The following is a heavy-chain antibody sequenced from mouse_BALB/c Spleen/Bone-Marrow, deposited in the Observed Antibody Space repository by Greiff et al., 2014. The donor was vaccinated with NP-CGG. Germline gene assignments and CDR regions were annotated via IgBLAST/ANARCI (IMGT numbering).Heavy chain of an antibody. Sequence: DVQLQESGPDLVKPSQSISFTCTVTGYSIASGYSWHWIRQFSGNKLEWMGYIHYSGSTNYNPSLKSRISVTRDTSKNQFFLQLNSVTTEDTATFYCVRNYVDSFDYWGQGTTLAVSS. CDR2: IHYSGST. J-gene: IGHJ2*01. V-gene: IGHV3-1*02. CDR1: GYSIASGYS. D-gene: IGHD1-1*01. CDR3: VRNYVDSFDY.